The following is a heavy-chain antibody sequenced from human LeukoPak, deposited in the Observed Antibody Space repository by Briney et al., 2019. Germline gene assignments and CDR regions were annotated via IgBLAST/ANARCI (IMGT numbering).Heavy chain of an antibody. D-gene: IGHD3-10*01. CDR1: GGSISSGGYY. Sequence: PSETLSLTCTVSGGSISSGGYYWSWIRQHPGKGLEWIGYIYYSGSTYYNPSLKSRVTISVDTSKNQFSLKLSSVTAADTAVYYCARCYGSGSSTRGSSHFDYWGQGTLVTVSS. CDR2: IYYSGST. CDR3: ARCYGSGSSTRGSSHFDY. J-gene: IGHJ4*02. V-gene: IGHV4-31*03.